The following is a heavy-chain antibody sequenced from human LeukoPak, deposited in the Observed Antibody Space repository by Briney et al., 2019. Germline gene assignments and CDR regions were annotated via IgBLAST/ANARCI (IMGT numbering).Heavy chain of an antibody. Sequence: PSETLSLTCAVSGYSISCGYYWGWIRQPPGKGLEWIGNIYHSGSTYYNPSLQSRVTISVDTSKNQFSLKLSSVTAADTAVYYCARVGGSYEPLDYWGQGTLVTVSS. V-gene: IGHV4-38-2*01. CDR1: GYSISCGYY. CDR2: IYHSGST. CDR3: ARVGGSYEPLDY. J-gene: IGHJ4*02. D-gene: IGHD1-26*01.